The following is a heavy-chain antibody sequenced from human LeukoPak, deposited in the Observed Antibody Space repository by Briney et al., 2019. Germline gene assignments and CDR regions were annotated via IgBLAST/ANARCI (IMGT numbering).Heavy chain of an antibody. D-gene: IGHD1-26*01. CDR1: GGSISSSSYY. J-gene: IGHJ5*02. V-gene: IGHV4-39*07. CDR2: IYYSGST. CDR3: ARVLKGATMFDP. Sequence: SETLSLTCTVSGGSISSSSYYWGWIRQPPGKGLEWIGSIYYSGSTYYNPPLKSRVTISLDTSKNQFSLKLSSVTAADTAVYYCARVLKGATMFDPWGQGTLVTVSS.